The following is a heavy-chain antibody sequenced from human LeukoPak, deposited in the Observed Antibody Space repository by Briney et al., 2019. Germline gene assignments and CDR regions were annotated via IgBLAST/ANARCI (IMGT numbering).Heavy chain of an antibody. J-gene: IGHJ4*02. CDR1: GGSISSYY. CDR3: ARAGYSYGTGYYFDY. V-gene: IGHV4-59*01. D-gene: IGHD5-18*01. Sequence: SETLSLTCTVSGGSISSYYWSWIRLPPGKGLEWIGYIYYTGATYYNPSLKSRVTISLGTSKNRFSLKLSSVTAADAAVYYCARAGYSYGTGYYFDYWGQGALVTVSS. CDR2: IYYTGAT.